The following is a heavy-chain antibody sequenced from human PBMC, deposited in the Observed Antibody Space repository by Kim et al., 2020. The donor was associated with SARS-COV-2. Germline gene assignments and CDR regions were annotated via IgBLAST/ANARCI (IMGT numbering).Heavy chain of an antibody. J-gene: IGHJ4*02. CDR1: GGSISSSSYY. V-gene: IGHV4-39*07. CDR3: ARDEDPIYDYGDYSGAGLAC. D-gene: IGHD4-17*01. CDR2: IYYSGST. Sequence: SETLSLTCTVSGGSISSSSYYWGWIRQPPGKGLEWIGSIYYSGSTYYNPSLKSRVTISVDTSKNQFSLKLSSVTAADTAVYYCARDEDPIYDYGDYSGAGLACWGQGTLVTVSS.